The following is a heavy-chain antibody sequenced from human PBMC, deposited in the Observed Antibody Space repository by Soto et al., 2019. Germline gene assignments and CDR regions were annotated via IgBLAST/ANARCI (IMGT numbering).Heavy chain of an antibody. J-gene: IGHJ6*02. CDR2: IIPIFGTA. V-gene: IGHV1-69*12. CDR3: ARGTRYRGSGLGTCSWYYYGMVV. CDR1: GGTFSSYA. Sequence: QVQLVQSGAEVKKPGSSVKVSCKASGGTFSSYAISWVRQAPGQGLEWMGGIIPIFGTANYAQKFQGRVTIDAEGGTSTXXVXAXXLRSEEMAWQYCARGTRYRGSGLGTCSWYYYGMVVWGQGTRVTVS. D-gene: IGHD5-12*01.